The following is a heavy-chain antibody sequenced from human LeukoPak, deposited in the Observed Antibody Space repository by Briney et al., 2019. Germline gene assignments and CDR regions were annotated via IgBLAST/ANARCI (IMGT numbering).Heavy chain of an antibody. CDR3: ARGVATPDLDYYFDY. Sequence: SQTLSLTCAVSGGSISSGGYSWSWIRQPPGKGLEWFGYIYHSGSTYYNPSLKSRVTISVDRAKNQFSLKLSSVTAADTAVYYCARGVATPDLDYYFDYWGQGTLVTVSS. CDR2: IYHSGST. D-gene: IGHD5-12*01. V-gene: IGHV4-30-2*01. CDR1: GGSISSGGYS. J-gene: IGHJ4*02.